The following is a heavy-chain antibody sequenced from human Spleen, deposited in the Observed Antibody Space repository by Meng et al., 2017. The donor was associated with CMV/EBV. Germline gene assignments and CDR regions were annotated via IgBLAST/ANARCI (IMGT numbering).Heavy chain of an antibody. D-gene: IGHD1-26*01. Sequence: PLQESGPGLVKPSETLSLTCTVSGGSISSSSYYWGWIRQPPGKGLEWIGDIDDSGSTNYNPSLNSRISISLDKSKNHFSLKVNSVTAADTAVYYCARGKQDAWELLAYWGQGALVTVSS. CDR2: IDDSGST. V-gene: IGHV4-39*07. CDR1: GGSISSSSYY. J-gene: IGHJ4*02. CDR3: ARGKQDAWELLAY.